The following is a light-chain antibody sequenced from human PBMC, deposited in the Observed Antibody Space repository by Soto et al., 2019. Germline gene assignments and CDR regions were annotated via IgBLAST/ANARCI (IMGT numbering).Light chain of an antibody. Sequence: DIQVTQSPSSLSASVGDRVTVTCRVSQGISSYLSLYRQKPGRVPTLLIYSVSNLRSGVPSRFSGSGSSTYFTLTVSSLPPEDVAPYYDQRTYNAPLNFGGGTKVEI. CDR2: SVS. J-gene: IGKJ4*01. CDR3: QRTYNAPLN. V-gene: IGKV1-27*01. CDR1: QGISSY.